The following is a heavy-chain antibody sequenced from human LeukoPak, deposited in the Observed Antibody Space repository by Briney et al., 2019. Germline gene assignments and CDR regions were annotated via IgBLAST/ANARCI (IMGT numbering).Heavy chain of an antibody. V-gene: IGHV3-15*07. Sequence: PGGSLRLSCAASGFTFSNAWMNWVRQAPGKGLEWVGRIKSKTDGGTTDYAAPVKGRFTISRDDSKNTLYLQTNSLKTEDTAVYYCTTEDGLVDPFDAFDIWGQGTMVTVSS. D-gene: IGHD2-15*01. J-gene: IGHJ3*02. CDR3: TTEDGLVDPFDAFDI. CDR2: IKSKTDGGTT. CDR1: GFTFSNAW.